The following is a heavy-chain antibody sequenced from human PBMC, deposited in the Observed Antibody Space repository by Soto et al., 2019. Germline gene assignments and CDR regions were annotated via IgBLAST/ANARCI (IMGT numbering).Heavy chain of an antibody. D-gene: IGHD3-22*01. Sequence: GESLKISCKGSGYSFTSYWIGWVRQMPGKGLEWMGIIYPGDSDTRYSPSLSSRLTISLDTSKNHFSLKLHAATAADTAVYYCARGDYLNRSGYYYFQHWGQGTPVTVSS. J-gene: IGHJ1*01. CDR1: GYSFTSYW. V-gene: IGHV5-51*01. CDR2: IYPGDSDT. CDR3: ARGDYLNRSGYYYFQH.